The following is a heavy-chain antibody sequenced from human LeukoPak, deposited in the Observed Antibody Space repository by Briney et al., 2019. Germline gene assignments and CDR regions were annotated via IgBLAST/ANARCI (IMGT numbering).Heavy chain of an antibody. D-gene: IGHD3-22*01. CDR1: GFTFSTYA. CDR2: ICASGADT. CDR3: AKRPRDSSGYYLGAFDG. Sequence: GGSLRLSCTASGFTFSTYAMTWVCQAPGKGLDWVSGICASGADTYYADSAKGRFTISRDNSKNTLYLQTSSLRADDTAVYFCAKRPRDSSGYYLGAFDGWGQGTTVTVSS. J-gene: IGHJ3*01. V-gene: IGHV3-23*01.